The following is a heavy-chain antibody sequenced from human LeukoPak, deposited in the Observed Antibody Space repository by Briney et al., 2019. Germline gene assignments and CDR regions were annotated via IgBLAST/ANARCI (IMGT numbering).Heavy chain of an antibody. D-gene: IGHD6-13*01. Sequence: SETLSLTCAVYRGSFSGYYWSWIRQPPGKGLEWIGEINHSGSTNYNPSLKSRVTISVDTSKNQFSLKLSSVTAADTAVYYCARRYSSSWYPSYWFDPWGQGTLVTVSS. CDR2: INHSGST. V-gene: IGHV4-34*01. J-gene: IGHJ5*02. CDR1: RGSFSGYY. CDR3: ARRYSSSWYPSYWFDP.